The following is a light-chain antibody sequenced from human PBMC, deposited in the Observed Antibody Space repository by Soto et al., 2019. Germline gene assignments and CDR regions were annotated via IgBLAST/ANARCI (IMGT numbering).Light chain of an antibody. V-gene: IGKV1-17*03. J-gene: IGKJ4*01. CDR2: SAS. CDR1: QDIKYY. CDR3: LQHNSYPLT. Sequence: DIQMTQSPSAMSASVGDRVTINCRASQDIKYYLAWFQQKPGKVTKRLIYSASSLQSGVPSRFSGSGSGTKVTLTISGLQPEDSATYYCLQHNSYPLTFGGGTKVEI.